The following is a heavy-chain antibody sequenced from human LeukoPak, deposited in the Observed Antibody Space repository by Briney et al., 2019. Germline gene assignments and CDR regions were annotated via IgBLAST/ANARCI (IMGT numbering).Heavy chain of an antibody. J-gene: IGHJ3*02. CDR3: AKGWSGYFRSPFDI. Sequence: GGSLRLSCAASGFTFSSYGMHWVRQAPGKGLEWVSAISGSGGSTYYADSVKGRFTISRDNSKNTLYLQMNSLRAEDTAVYYCAKGWSGYFRSPFDIWGQGTMVIVSS. D-gene: IGHD3-3*01. V-gene: IGHV3-23*01. CDR2: ISGSGGST. CDR1: GFTFSSYG.